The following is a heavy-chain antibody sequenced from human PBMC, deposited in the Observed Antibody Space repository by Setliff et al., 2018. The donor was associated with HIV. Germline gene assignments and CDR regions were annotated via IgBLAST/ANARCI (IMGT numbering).Heavy chain of an antibody. CDR2: INIDGGST. CDR3: ARDLSYDYDRSSDTFDY. Sequence: GGSLRLSCAASGFTFRSYRMYWVRQPPGKGLVWVSRINIDGGSTNYADSVKGRFTISRDNAKNTLYLQMNGLSAEDTAVYYCARDLSYDYDRSSDTFDYWGQGTLVTVSS. CDR1: GFTFRSYR. V-gene: IGHV3-74*01. D-gene: IGHD3-22*01. J-gene: IGHJ4*02.